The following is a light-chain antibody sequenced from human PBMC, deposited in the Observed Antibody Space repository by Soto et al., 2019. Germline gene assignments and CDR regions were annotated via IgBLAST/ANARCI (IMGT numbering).Light chain of an antibody. J-gene: IGKJ3*01. V-gene: IGKV3-20*01. Sequence: EIVLTQSPGTLSLSPGERATLSCRASQSVSSSYLACYQKKPGQAPRLLIYGASCRAAGIPDRFSGSGSWTDITLTISRLEPEALAVYYCQQYGSSLFTFGPGTKVDIK. CDR1: QSVSSSY. CDR3: QQYGSSLFT. CDR2: GAS.